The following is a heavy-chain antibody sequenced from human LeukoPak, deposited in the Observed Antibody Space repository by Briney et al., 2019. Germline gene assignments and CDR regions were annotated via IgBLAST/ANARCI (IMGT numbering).Heavy chain of an antibody. J-gene: IGHJ4*02. CDR2: VSTYSGNT. D-gene: IGHD3-22*01. CDR3: ARDRYYDSSGPIDY. Sequence: ASVKVSCKASGYTFTSSGISWVRRAHGQGLEWMGWVSTYSGNTNYAQKFQGRVTMTRDTSTSTAYMELRSLRSDDTAVYYCARDRYYDSSGPIDYWGQGTLVTVSS. CDR1: GYTFTSSG. V-gene: IGHV1-18*01.